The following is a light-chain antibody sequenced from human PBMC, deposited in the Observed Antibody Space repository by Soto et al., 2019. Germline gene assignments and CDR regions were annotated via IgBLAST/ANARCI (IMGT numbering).Light chain of an antibody. CDR3: HQYGATPPWT. V-gene: IGKV1-5*03. CDR1: QSISNW. Sequence: DIQVPQSPSTLSASVGDRVTITCRASQSISNWLAWYQQKPGKAPKVLIYKESSLESGVQSRFSGSGSGTEFTLAISSLQTYDFATYYCHQYGATPPWTVGQGTKVEIK. J-gene: IGKJ1*01. CDR2: KES.